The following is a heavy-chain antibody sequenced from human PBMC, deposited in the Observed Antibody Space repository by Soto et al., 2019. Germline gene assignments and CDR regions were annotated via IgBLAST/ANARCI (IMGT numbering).Heavy chain of an antibody. CDR1: GFTFSSYR. J-gene: IGHJ4*02. CDR2: ISSSSSYI. Sequence: EVQLVESGGGLVKPGGSLRLSCAASGFTFSSYRMNWVRQAPGKGLEWVSSISSSSSYIYYADSVKGRFTISRDNSKNSLYLHMNRLRAEDTAVYYCARDQPGYSYGYGLGYWGQGTLVTVSS. D-gene: IGHD5-18*01. CDR3: ARDQPGYSYGYGLGY. V-gene: IGHV3-21*01.